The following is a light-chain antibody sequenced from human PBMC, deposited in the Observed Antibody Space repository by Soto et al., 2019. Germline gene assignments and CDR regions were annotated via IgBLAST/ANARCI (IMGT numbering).Light chain of an antibody. CDR3: QQYNNWPRT. V-gene: IGKV3-15*01. J-gene: IGKJ1*01. CDR1: QRLSSN. Sequence: EIVMTQSPATLSVSPGERATLSCRASQRLSSNLAWYQQKPGQASRLIIYGASTRAIDIPARFSGSGSETEFTLTISSLQSEDVAVYYCQQYNNWPRTFGQGTKVDIK. CDR2: GAS.